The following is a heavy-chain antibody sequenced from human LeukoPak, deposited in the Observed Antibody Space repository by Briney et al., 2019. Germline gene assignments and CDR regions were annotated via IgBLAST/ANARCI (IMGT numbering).Heavy chain of an antibody. D-gene: IGHD3-16*01. J-gene: IGHJ4*02. CDR3: ARQESRNYQYEGLDY. CDR1: GFTFSSYS. CDR2: ISSSSSYI. Sequence: GGSLRLSCAASGFTFSSYSMNWVRQAPGKGLEWVSSISSSSSYIYYADSVKGRFTISRDNAKNSLYLQMNSLRPDDTGIYSCARQESRNYQYEGLDYWGQGNLVTVSS. V-gene: IGHV3-21*01.